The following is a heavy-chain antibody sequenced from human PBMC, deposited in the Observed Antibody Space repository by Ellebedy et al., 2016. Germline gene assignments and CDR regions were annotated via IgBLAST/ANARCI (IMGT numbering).Heavy chain of an antibody. CDR2: IYPGDSYT. J-gene: IGHJ4*02. D-gene: IGHD3-10*01. CDR3: ARRTLGSGLDY. V-gene: IGHV5-51*01. CDR1: RYTFTSYW. Sequence: GESLKISCKGSRYTFTSYWIGWVRQMPGKGLEWMGIIYPGDSYTNYSPSFQGHVTLSTDNSFNTAYLQWSSLKASDTAIYYCARRTLGSGLDYWGQGTQVTVSS.